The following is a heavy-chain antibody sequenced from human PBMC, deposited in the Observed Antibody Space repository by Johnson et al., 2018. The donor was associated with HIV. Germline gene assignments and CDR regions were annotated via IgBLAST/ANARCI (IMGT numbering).Heavy chain of an antibody. Sequence: EQLVESGGGVIQPGGSLRLSCAASGFTFSSYAMHWVRQAPGKGLEYVSAISSDGGSTYYANSVKGRFTISSDNSKNTLYLQMGSLRAEDMAVYYCARGGQWLVLGAFDIWGQGTMVTVSS. CDR2: ISSDGGST. V-gene: IGHV3-64*01. J-gene: IGHJ3*02. D-gene: IGHD6-19*01. CDR1: GFTFSSYA. CDR3: ARGGQWLVLGAFDI.